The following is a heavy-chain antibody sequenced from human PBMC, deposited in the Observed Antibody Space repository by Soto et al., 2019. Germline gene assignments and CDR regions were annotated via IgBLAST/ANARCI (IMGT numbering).Heavy chain of an antibody. Sequence: QVQLVESGGGVVQPGRSLRLSCAASGFTFSSYGMHWVRQAPGKGLEWVAVISYDGSNKYYADSVKGRFTISRDNSKNTLYLQMNSLRAEDTAVYYCTKLIGYCTSTTCPPYYWSMDVLGQGTTVTVSS. J-gene: IGHJ6*02. CDR2: ISYDGSNK. CDR1: GFTFSSYG. CDR3: TKLIGYCTSTTCPPYYWSMDV. V-gene: IGHV3-30*18. D-gene: IGHD2-2*01.